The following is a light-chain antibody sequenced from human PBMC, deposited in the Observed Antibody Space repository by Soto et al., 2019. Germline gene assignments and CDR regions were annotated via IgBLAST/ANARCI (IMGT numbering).Light chain of an antibody. CDR2: DAS. J-gene: IGKJ4*01. V-gene: IGKV1-5*01. Sequence: DIQMTQSPSTLSASVGDRVTITCRASQSISSWLAWYQQKPGKAPKLLIYDASSFESGVPSRFSGSGSGTEFTLTTSSLQPDDFATYYCQQYNSYSPLTFGGGTKVEIK. CDR3: QQYNSYSPLT. CDR1: QSISSW.